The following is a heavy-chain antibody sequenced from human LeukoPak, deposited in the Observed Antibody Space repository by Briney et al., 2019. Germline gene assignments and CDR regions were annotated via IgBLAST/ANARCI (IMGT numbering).Heavy chain of an antibody. CDR3: ARESRSAYSSNWNWFDP. D-gene: IGHD6-13*01. J-gene: IGHJ5*02. CDR2: ISAYNGNT. V-gene: IGHV1-18*01. Sequence: ASVKVSCQASGYTFISYGINWVRQAPGQGLEWMGWISAYNGNTNYAQKLQGRVTMTTDTSTSTAYMELRSLSSDDTAVYYCARESRSAYSSNWNWFDPWGQGTLVTVSS. CDR1: GYTFISYG.